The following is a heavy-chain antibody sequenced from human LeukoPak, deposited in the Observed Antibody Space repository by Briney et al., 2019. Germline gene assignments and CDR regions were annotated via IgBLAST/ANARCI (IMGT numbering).Heavy chain of an antibody. D-gene: IGHD3-3*01. CDR2: IYTSGST. V-gene: IGHV4-61*02. CDR1: GGSISSVSYY. CDR3: ARCWSGYSYYYYYYMDV. J-gene: IGHJ6*03. Sequence: SQTLSLTCTVSGGSISSVSYYWSWIREPAGKGLEWIGRIYTSGSTEYNPSLKSRVTISVDTSKNQFSLKLSSVTAADTAVYYCARCWSGYSYYYYYYMDVWGKGTTVTISS.